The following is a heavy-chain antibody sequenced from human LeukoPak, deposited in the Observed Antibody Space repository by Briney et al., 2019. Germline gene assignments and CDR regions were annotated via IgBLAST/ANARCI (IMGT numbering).Heavy chain of an antibody. Sequence: SETLSPTCTVSGYSISSGYYWGWIRQPPGKGLEWIGSIYHSGSTYYNPSLKSRVTISVDTSKNQFSLKLSSVTAADTAVYYCARGGSGWYRFNLFDYWGQGTLVTVSS. V-gene: IGHV4-38-2*02. CDR1: GYSISSGYY. D-gene: IGHD6-19*01. CDR3: ARGGSGWYRFNLFDY. J-gene: IGHJ4*02. CDR2: IYHSGST.